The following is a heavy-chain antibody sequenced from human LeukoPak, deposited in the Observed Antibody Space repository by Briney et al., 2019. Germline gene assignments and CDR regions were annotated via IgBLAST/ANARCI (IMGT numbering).Heavy chain of an antibody. CDR1: GGSISSYY. J-gene: IGHJ4*02. D-gene: IGHD3-22*01. CDR3: ARGFDYYDSSGYYGGHFDY. V-gene: IGHV4-59*12. Sequence: PSETLSLTCTVSGGSISSYYWSWIRQPPGKGLEWIGYIYYSGSTNYNPSLKSRVTISVDTSKNQFSLKLSSVTAADTAVYYCARGFDYYDSSGYYGGHFDYWGQGTLVTVSS. CDR2: IYYSGST.